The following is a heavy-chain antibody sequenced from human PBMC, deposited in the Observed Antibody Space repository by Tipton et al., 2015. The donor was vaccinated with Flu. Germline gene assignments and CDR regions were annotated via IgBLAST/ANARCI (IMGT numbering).Heavy chain of an antibody. J-gene: IGHJ4*02. CDR2: MYTSGST. Sequence: TLSLTCTVSGGSLSSYYWSWIRQPAGKGLEWIGRMYTSGSTNYNPSLKSRLTMSVDASKQQFSLKLSSVTAADTAVYYCARRGYGDYAPIDYWGQGTLVTVSS. CDR3: ARRGYGDYAPIDY. V-gene: IGHV4-4*07. D-gene: IGHD4-17*01. CDR1: GGSLSSYY.